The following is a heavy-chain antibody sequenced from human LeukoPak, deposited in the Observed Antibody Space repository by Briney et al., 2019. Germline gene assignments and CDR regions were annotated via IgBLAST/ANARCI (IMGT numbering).Heavy chain of an antibody. CDR3: TLIASCHNPHCVDP. CDR1: GYTFTSYG. CDR2: IIPIFGTA. V-gene: IGHV1-69*13. Sequence: ASVKVSCKASGYTFTSYGISWVRQAPGQGLEWMGGIIPIFGTANYAQKFQGRVTITADESTSTAYMELSSLRSEDTAVYYCTLIASCHNPHCVDPWGQGTLVTVSS. D-gene: IGHD2-2*02. J-gene: IGHJ5*02.